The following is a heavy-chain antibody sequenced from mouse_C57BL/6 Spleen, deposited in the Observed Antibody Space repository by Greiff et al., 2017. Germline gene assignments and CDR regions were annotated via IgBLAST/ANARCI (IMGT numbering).Heavy chain of an antibody. Sequence: VQLQQSGAELVRPGASVKLSCTASGFNIKDDYMHWVKQRPEQGLEWIGWIDPENGDTEYASKFQGKATITAGTSSNTAYLQLSSLTSEDTAVYYCTLYCYGSSYSFDYWSQGTTLTVSS. V-gene: IGHV14-4*01. D-gene: IGHD1-1*01. CDR2: IDPENGDT. CDR1: GFNIKDDY. J-gene: IGHJ2*01. CDR3: TLYCYGSSYSFDY.